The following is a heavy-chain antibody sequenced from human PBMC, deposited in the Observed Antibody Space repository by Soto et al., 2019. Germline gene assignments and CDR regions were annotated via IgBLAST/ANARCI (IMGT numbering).Heavy chain of an antibody. J-gene: IGHJ5*02. D-gene: IGHD1-26*01. CDR2: ISYDGSNK. V-gene: IGHV3-30*18. CDR3: AKGYYGEPEPPWFDP. CDR1: GFTFSSYG. Sequence: QVQLVESGGGVVQPGRSLRLSCAASGFTFSSYGMHWVRQAPGKGLEWVAVISYDGSNKYYADSVKGRFTISRDNSKNTLYLQMTSLRAEDTAVYYCAKGYYGEPEPPWFDPWGQGTLVTVSS.